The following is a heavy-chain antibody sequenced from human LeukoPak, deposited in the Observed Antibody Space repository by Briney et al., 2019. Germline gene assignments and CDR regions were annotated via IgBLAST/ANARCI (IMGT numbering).Heavy chain of an antibody. CDR3: AKRIAVASGFDY. Sequence: GESLRLSCAASGFTFSSYAMSWVRQAPGRGLEWVSAISGSGGSTYYADSVKGRFTISRDNSKNTLYLQMNSLRAEDTAVYYCAKRIAVASGFDYWGQGTLVTVSS. D-gene: IGHD6-19*01. V-gene: IGHV3-23*01. CDR2: ISGSGGST. J-gene: IGHJ4*02. CDR1: GFTFSSYA.